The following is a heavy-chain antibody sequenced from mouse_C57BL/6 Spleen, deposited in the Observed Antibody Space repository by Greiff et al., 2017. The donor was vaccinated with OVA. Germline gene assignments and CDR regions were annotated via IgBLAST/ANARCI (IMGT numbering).Heavy chain of an antibody. V-gene: IGHV1-64*01. CDR3: ARREYYLYFDV. CDR2: IHPNSGST. CDR1: GYTFTSYW. Sequence: QVQLQQPGAELVKPGASVKLSCKASGYTFTSYWMHWVKQRPGQGLEWIGMIHPNSGSTNYNEKFKSKATLTVDKSSSTAYMQLSSLTSEDTAVYYCARREYYLYFDVWGTGTTVTVSS. D-gene: IGHD2-10*02. J-gene: IGHJ1*03.